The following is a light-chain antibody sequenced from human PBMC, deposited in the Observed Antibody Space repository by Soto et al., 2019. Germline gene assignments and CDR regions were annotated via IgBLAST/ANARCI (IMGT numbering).Light chain of an antibody. CDR3: SSYTTISTYV. CDR1: ISDVVGYNY. Sequence: SIQARLSSVSGSPGQSITISFTGTISDVVGYNYVSWYQQHPGKAPKLILYEVSNRPSGVSNRFSGSKSGNTASLTISGLQAEDEADYYCSSYTTISTYVFGTGTKVTVL. CDR2: EVS. J-gene: IGLJ1*01. V-gene: IGLV2-14*01.